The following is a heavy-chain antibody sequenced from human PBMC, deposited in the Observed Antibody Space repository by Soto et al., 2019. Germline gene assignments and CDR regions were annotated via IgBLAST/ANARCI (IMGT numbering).Heavy chain of an antibody. CDR3: ARHAPKYGGGYFDY. D-gene: IGHD1-26*01. J-gene: IGHJ4*02. CDR2: IYSGGST. CDR1: GVTVSSNY. Sequence: EVQLVESGGGLVQPGGSLRLSCAASGVTVSSNYMSWVRQAPGKGLEWVSVIYSGGSTYYADSVKGRFTISRDNSKNTLYLPMISPRAEDMAVYYCARHAPKYGGGYFDYWGQGTLVTVSS. V-gene: IGHV3-66*04.